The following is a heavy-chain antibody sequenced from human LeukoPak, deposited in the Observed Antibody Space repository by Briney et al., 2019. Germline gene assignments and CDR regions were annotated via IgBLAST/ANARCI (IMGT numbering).Heavy chain of an antibody. D-gene: IGHD2-2*01. V-gene: IGHV3-9*01. J-gene: IGHJ6*02. CDR3: AKDKGLSTSFLYYGMDV. CDR1: GFTFDDYA. CDR2: ISWNSSSI. Sequence: GRSLRLSCGASGFTFDDYAMHWVRQAPGKGLEWVSGISWNSSSIGYADSVKGRFTISRDNAKNSLYLQMNSLRAEDTALYYCAKDKGLSTSFLYYGMDVWGQGTTVTVSS.